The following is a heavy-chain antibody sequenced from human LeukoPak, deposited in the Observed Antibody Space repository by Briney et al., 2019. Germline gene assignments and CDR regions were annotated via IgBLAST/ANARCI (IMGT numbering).Heavy chain of an antibody. J-gene: IGHJ5*02. CDR2: IYYSGST. V-gene: IGHV4-59*01. D-gene: IGHD3-3*01. Sequence: SETLSLTCTVSGGSISSYDWSWIRQPPGKGLEWIGYIYYSGSTNYNPSLKSRVTISVDTSKNQFSLKLSSVTAADTALYHRARDSRGQIFRVDFTWFDPWGQGTLVTVSS. CDR3: ARDSRGQIFRVDFTWFDP. CDR1: GGSISSYD.